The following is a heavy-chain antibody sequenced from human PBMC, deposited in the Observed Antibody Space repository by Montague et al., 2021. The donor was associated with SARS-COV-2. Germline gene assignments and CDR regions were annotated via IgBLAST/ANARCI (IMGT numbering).Heavy chain of an antibody. Sequence: SETLSLTCTVSGGSVSSGCYYWSWMPQATGMELEWIGYNNYSGSTNYNLKLKSSVTISVDTTKKQFSLKLSSVTAADTAVYYCARGMYGLTETTDAFDIWGQGTMVSVSS. CDR2: NNYSGST. D-gene: IGHD1-14*01. CDR1: GGSVSSGCYY. J-gene: IGHJ3*02. V-gene: IGHV4-61*01. CDR3: ARGMYGLTETTDAFDI.